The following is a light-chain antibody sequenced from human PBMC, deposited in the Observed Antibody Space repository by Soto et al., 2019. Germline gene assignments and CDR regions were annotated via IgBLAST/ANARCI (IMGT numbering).Light chain of an antibody. CDR1: SSNIGAGYD. CDR2: GNS. J-gene: IGLJ2*01. V-gene: IGLV1-40*01. CDR3: QAYDSRLSDVV. Sequence: QSVLTQPTSVSGAPGQRVTISCTGSSSNIGAGYDVHWYQQLPGTAPKIRIYGNSNRPSGVPSRFSSSKSGTSASRAITGLQAEDEVYYYGQAYDSRLSDVVFGGGTKLTVL.